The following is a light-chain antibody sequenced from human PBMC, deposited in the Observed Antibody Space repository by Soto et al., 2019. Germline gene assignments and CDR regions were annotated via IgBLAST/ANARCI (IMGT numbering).Light chain of an antibody. CDR2: GAS. CDR1: QSVSSN. CDR3: QQYGSSGT. J-gene: IGKJ1*01. V-gene: IGKV3-20*01. Sequence: EIVLTQSPGTLSLSPGDRATLSCRASQSVSSNLAWYQQKPGQAPRLLIYGASNRATGIPDRFSGSGSGTDFTLTISRLEPEDFAVYYCQQYGSSGTFGQGTKVDI.